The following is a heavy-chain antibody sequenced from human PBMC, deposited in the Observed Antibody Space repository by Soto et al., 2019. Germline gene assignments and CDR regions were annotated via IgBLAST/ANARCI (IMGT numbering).Heavy chain of an antibody. V-gene: IGHV4-61*01. CDR3: ATEGPTSSFDY. CDR2: IYYSGST. CDR1: GGAVSSGSYY. J-gene: IGHJ4*02. Sequence: SETLSLTCTVSGGAVSSGSYYWSWIRQPPGKGLEWIGYIYYSGSTNYNPSLKSRVTISVDTSKNQFSLKLSSVTAADTAVYYCATEGPTSSFDYWGQGTLVTVSS.